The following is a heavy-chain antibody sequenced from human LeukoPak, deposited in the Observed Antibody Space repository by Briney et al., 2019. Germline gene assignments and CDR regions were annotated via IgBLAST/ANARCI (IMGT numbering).Heavy chain of an antibody. CDR1: GGSISSYY. CDR2: IYYSGST. Sequence: SETLSLTCTVSGGSISSYYWSWIRQPPGKGLEWIGYIYYSGSTNYNPSLKSRVTISVDTSKNQFSLKLSSVTAADTAVYYCARSGGSSSFSVFDYWGQGTLVTVSS. J-gene: IGHJ4*02. V-gene: IGHV4-59*01. CDR3: ARSGGSSSFSVFDY. D-gene: IGHD6-6*01.